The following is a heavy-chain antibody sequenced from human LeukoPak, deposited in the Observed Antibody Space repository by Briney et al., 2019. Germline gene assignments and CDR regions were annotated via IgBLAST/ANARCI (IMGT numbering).Heavy chain of an antibody. D-gene: IGHD5-18*01. J-gene: IGHJ4*02. CDR1: GGTFSSYA. V-gene: IGHV1-69*01. Sequence: SVKVSCKASGGTFSSYAISWVRQTPGQGLEWMGGIIPIFGTANYAQKFQGRVTITADESTSTAYMELSSLRSEDTAVYYCAREDTAMVLVDYWGQETLVTVSS. CDR3: AREDTAMVLVDY. CDR2: IIPIFGTA.